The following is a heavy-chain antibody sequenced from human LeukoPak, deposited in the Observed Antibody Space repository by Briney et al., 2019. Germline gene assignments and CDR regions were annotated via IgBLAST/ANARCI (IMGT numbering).Heavy chain of an antibody. V-gene: IGHV3-13*01. D-gene: IGHD3-10*01. CDR3: ARRRFGEGMGFDP. J-gene: IGHJ5*02. Sequence: GGSLRLSCAASGFTFSSYDMHWVRQATGKGLEWVSAIGTAGDTYYPGSVKGRFTISRENAKNSLYLQMNSLRAGDTAVYYCARRRFGEGMGFDPWGQGTLVTVSS. CDR2: IGTAGDT. CDR1: GFTFSSYD.